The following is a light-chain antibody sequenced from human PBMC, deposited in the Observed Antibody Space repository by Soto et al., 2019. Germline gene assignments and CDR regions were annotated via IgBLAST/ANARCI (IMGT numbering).Light chain of an antibody. CDR2: GAS. Sequence: EIVLAQSPGTRSFSPGERATLSCRASQSVSSTYLAWYQQKPGQAPRLLIYGASSRATGIPDRFSGSGSGTDFILTISRLGPEDFAMYYCQQYGSSWTFGQGTKVDIK. J-gene: IGKJ1*01. V-gene: IGKV3-20*01. CDR3: QQYGSSWT. CDR1: QSVSSTY.